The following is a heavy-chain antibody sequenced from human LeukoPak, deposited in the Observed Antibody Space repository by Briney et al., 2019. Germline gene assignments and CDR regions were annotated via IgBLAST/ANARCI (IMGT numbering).Heavy chain of an antibody. CDR3: ARTDSGSYYGAFDI. D-gene: IGHD1-26*01. J-gene: IGHJ3*02. Sequence: ASLKVSCKASGYTFTGYYMHWVRQAPGQGLEWMGWINPNSGGTNYAQKFQGRVTMTRDTSISTAYMELSRLGSDDTAVYYCARTDSGSYYGAFDIWGQGTMVTVSS. CDR2: INPNSGGT. CDR1: GYTFTGYY. V-gene: IGHV1-2*02.